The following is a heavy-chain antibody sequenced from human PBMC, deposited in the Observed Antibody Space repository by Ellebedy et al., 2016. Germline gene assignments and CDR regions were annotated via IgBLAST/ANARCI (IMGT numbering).Heavy chain of an antibody. V-gene: IGHV3-74*01. CDR1: GFTFDKYW. CDR3: ARDPTNFSSGWQYHYGLDV. Sequence: GGSLRLSXAASGFTFDKYWMHWVRQAPGEGLVWVSRLYSDGSGASYADSVKGRFTISRGNAKSTLFLQMDSLKAEDTAVYYCARDPTNFSSGWQYHYGLDVWGQGTTVTVSS. D-gene: IGHD3-22*01. CDR2: LYSDGSGA. J-gene: IGHJ6*02.